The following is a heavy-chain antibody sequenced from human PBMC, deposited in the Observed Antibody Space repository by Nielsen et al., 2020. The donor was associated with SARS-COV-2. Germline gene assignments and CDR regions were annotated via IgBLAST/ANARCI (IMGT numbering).Heavy chain of an antibody. CDR2: IYYSGTT. CDR1: GGSISSSSYY. CDR3: TRDTGYTSGWSDF. D-gene: IGHD2-15*01. J-gene: IGHJ5*01. V-gene: IGHV4-39*07. Sequence: SETLFLTCTVSGGSISSSSYYWGWIRQPPGKGLEWIGNIYYSGTTYYNPSLKSRAAISIDTSKSQFSLEVSFVTAADSAVYYCTRDTGYTSGWSDFWGQGTLVTVSS.